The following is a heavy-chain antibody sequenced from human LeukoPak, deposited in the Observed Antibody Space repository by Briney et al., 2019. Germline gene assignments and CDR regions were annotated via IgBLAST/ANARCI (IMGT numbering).Heavy chain of an antibody. CDR2: IYDSGST. Sequence: SETLSLTCSVSGGSISSYYWSWIRQPPGKGLEWIGYIYDSGSTNYNPSLKSRVTISVDTSKNQFSLKLSSVTAADTAVYYCARGAVAGDFDYWGQGTLVTVSS. J-gene: IGHJ4*02. CDR1: GGSISSYY. CDR3: ARGAVAGDFDY. V-gene: IGHV4-59*08. D-gene: IGHD6-19*01.